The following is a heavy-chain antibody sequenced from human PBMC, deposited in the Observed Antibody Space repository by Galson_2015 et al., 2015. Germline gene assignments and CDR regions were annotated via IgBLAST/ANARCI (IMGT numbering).Heavy chain of an antibody. CDR3: ARVPMVDYYFNYMDV. CDR1: GGSISSGGYS. D-gene: IGHD3-10*01. CDR2: IYHSGST. J-gene: IGHJ6*03. Sequence: TLSLTCAVSGGSISSGGYSWSWIRQPPGKGLEWIGYIYHSGSTYYNPSLKSRVTISVDRFKNQLSLNLTSVTAADTAVYYCARVPMVDYYFNYMDVWGKGTTVTVSS. V-gene: IGHV4-30-2*01.